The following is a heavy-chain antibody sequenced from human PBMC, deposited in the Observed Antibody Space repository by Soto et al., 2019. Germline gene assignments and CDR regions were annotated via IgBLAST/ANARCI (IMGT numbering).Heavy chain of an antibody. CDR1: GGSISSSSYY. CDR2: IYTSGST. CDR3: ARATEGAMASYFDY. D-gene: IGHD5-18*01. Sequence: SETLSLTCTVSGGSISSSSYYWGWIRQPAGKGLEWIGRIYTSGSTNYNPSLKSRVTMSVDTSKNQFSLKLSSVTAADTAVYYCARATEGAMASYFDYWGQGTLVTVSS. V-gene: IGHV4-61*02. J-gene: IGHJ4*02.